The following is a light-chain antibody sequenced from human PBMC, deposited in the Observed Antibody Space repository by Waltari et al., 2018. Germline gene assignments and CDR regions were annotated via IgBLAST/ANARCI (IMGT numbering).Light chain of an antibody. CDR2: VAS. J-gene: IGKJ1*01. V-gene: IGKV1-39*01. Sequence: DIQMTQSQSSLSASVGDRVTITCRASQSISSYLNWYQQKPGKAPKRLIYVASSLESGVPSRFSGSGSGTDFTLTIISLQPEDFATYYCQQSYSTPWTFGQGTKVEIK. CDR3: QQSYSTPWT. CDR1: QSISSY.